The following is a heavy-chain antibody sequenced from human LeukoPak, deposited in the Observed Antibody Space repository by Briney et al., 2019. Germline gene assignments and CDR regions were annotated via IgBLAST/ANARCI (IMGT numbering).Heavy chain of an antibody. CDR1: GGSISSSSYY. CDR2: IYYSGST. V-gene: IGHV4-39*01. CDR3: ARHLTPPPGDSYGYLVGSFDP. Sequence: SETLSLTCTVSGGSISSSSYYWGRIRQPPGKGLEWIGSIYYSGSTYYNPSLKSRVTISVDTSKNQFSLKLSSVTAADTAVYYCARHLTPPPGDSYGYLVGSFDPWGQGTLVTVSS. J-gene: IGHJ5*02. D-gene: IGHD5-18*01.